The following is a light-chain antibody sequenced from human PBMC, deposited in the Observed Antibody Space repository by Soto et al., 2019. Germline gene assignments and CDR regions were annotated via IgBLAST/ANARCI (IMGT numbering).Light chain of an antibody. CDR2: DVS. J-gene: IGLJ1*01. CDR3: NSYTSNNTYV. V-gene: IGLV2-14*03. CDR1: SSDVGAFNY. Sequence: QSALTQPASVSGSPGQAITISCSGTSSDVGAFNYVSWYQQHPGKAPKLMIYDVSNRPSGVSNRFSGSKSGNTASLTISGLRAEDEADYDCNSYTSNNTYVFGAGTQLTVL.